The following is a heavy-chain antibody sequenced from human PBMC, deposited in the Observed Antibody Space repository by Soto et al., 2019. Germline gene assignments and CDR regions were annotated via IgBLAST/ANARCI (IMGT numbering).Heavy chain of an antibody. V-gene: IGHV5-10-1*01. CDR3: ARTSAAGKYYYGMDV. CDR1: GYSFTSYW. Sequence: RESLKISCKGSGYSFTSYWISWVRQMPGKGLEWMGRIDPSDSYTNYSPSFQGHVTISADKSISTAYLQWSSLKASDTAMYYCARTSAAGKYYYGMDVWGQGTTVTVSS. J-gene: IGHJ6*02. D-gene: IGHD6-13*01. CDR2: IDPSDSYT.